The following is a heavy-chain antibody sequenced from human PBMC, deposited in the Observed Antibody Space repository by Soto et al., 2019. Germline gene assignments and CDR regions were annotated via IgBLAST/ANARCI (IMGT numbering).Heavy chain of an antibody. CDR2: INSDGSST. V-gene: IGHV3-74*01. CDR1: GFTFSSYW. CDR3: VRTSLAVAAATREDY. J-gene: IGHJ4*02. Sequence: GGSLRLSCAASGFTFSSYWMHWVRQAPGKGLVWVSRINSDGSSTSYADSVKGRFTISRDNAKNTLYLQMNSLRAEDTAVYYCVRTSLAVAAATREDYWGQGTLVTV. D-gene: IGHD2-15*01.